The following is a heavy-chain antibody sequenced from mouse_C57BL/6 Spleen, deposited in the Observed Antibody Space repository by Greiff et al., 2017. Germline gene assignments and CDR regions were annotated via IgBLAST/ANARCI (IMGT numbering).Heavy chain of an antibody. J-gene: IGHJ2*01. CDR2: IDPETGGT. CDR1: GYTFTDYE. Sequence: VQLQQSGAELVRPGASVTLSCKASGYTFTDYEMHWVKQTPVHGLEWIGAIDPETGGTAYNQKFKGKAILTADKSSSTAYMELRSLTSEDSAVYYCTRSDDYDGYYFDYWGQGTTRTVSS. CDR3: TRSDDYDGYYFDY. D-gene: IGHD2-4*01. V-gene: IGHV1-15*01.